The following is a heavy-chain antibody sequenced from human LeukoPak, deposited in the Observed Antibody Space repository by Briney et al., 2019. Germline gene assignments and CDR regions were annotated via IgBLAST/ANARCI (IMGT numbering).Heavy chain of an antibody. D-gene: IGHD5-12*01. Sequence: GGSLRLSCAASGFTFSSYNMNWVRQAPGKGLEWISYISSSSDTIYYADSVKGRFTISRDNAKESLYLQMSSLRAEDTAVYYCTREAPHGYSGYDSRDYWGQGTLVTVSS. CDR1: GFTFSSYN. J-gene: IGHJ4*02. CDR2: ISSSSDTI. V-gene: IGHV3-48*04. CDR3: TREAPHGYSGYDSRDY.